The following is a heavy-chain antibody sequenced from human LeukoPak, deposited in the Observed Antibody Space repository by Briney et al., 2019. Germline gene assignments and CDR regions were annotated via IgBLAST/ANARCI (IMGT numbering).Heavy chain of an antibody. D-gene: IGHD3-3*01. CDR1: GFTFSSYG. J-gene: IGHJ5*02. CDR3: VKSASITILGGYNWFDP. CDR2: IRYDGSNK. Sequence: GGSLRLSCAASGFTFSSYGMHWVRQAPGKGLEWVAFIRYDGSNKYYADSVKGRFTISRDNSKNTLYLQMNSLRAEDTAVYYCVKSASITILGGYNWFDPWGQGTLVTVSS. V-gene: IGHV3-30*02.